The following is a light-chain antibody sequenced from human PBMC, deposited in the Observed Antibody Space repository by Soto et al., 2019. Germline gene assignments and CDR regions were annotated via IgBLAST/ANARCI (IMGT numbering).Light chain of an antibody. V-gene: IGKV3-11*01. J-gene: IGKJ4*01. CDR2: DAS. Sequence: EIVLTQSPATLSLSPGERAALSCRASQSVSSYLAWYQQKPGQPPRPLIYDASKRAPGIPARFTGSGSGTDFTLTISSLEPEDFAVYFCQQRSNWPSTFGGGTKVEI. CDR3: QQRSNWPST. CDR1: QSVSSY.